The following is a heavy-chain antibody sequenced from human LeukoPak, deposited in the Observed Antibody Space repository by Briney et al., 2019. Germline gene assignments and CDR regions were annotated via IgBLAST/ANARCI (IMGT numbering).Heavy chain of an antibody. Sequence: SETLSLTCTVSGGSISSGGYYWSWIRQHPGKGLEWIGYIYYSGSTFYNPSLKSRVTISVDMSKNQFSLKLNSVTVADTAVYYCARLSDFWSGSPPKGGFDPWGQGTLVIVSS. CDR1: GGSISSGGYY. CDR2: IYYSGST. V-gene: IGHV4-31*03. J-gene: IGHJ5*02. D-gene: IGHD3-3*01. CDR3: ARLSDFWSGSPPKGGFDP.